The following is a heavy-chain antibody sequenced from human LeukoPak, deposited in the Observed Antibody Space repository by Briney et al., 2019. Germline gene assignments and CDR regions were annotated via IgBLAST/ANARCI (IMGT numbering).Heavy chain of an antibody. CDR2: LSDSGVTT. CDR1: GFTFSGYG. Sequence: GGSLGLSCAGSGFTFSGYGMVWVRQAPGKGLEWVSGLSDSGVTTYYADSVKGRFTISRDNVKNTLYLQMNSLRAEDTAIYYCAKQRGIYMYRPFEDWGQGTLVTVSS. CDR3: AKQRGIYMYRPFED. J-gene: IGHJ4*02. V-gene: IGHV3-23*01. D-gene: IGHD2/OR15-2a*01.